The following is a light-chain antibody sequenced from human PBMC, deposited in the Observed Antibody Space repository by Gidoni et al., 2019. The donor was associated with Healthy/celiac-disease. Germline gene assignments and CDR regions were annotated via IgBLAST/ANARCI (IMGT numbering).Light chain of an antibody. Sequence: IVLAQSPATLSLSPVERATLSCRASQSVSSYLAWYQQKPGQAPRLLIYDASNRATGIPARFSGSGSGTDFTLTISSLEPEDFAVYYCQQRSNWLFGGGTKVEIK. CDR1: QSVSSY. CDR3: QQRSNWL. CDR2: DAS. J-gene: IGKJ4*01. V-gene: IGKV3-11*01.